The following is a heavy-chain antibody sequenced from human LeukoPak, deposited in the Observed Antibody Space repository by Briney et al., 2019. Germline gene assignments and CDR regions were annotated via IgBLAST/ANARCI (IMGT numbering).Heavy chain of an antibody. J-gene: IGHJ3*02. CDR2: INHSGST. CDR1: GGSFSGYY. D-gene: IGHD6-19*01. CDR3: ARIKPRYGYNSGWYFARDAFDI. Sequence: SETLSLTCAVYGGSFSGYYWSWIRQPPGKGLEWIGEINHSGSTNYNPSLKSRVTISVDTSKNQFSLKLSSVTAADTAVYYCARIKPRYGYNSGWYFARDAFDIWGQGTMVTVSS. V-gene: IGHV4-34*01.